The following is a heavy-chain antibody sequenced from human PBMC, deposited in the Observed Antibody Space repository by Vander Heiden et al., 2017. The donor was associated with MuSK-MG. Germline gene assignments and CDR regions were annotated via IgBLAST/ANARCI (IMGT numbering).Heavy chain of an antibody. J-gene: IGHJ6*02. CDR1: GYTLTELS. Sequence: QVQLVQSGAEVKKPGASVKVSCKVSGYTLTELSMHWVRQAPGKGLEWMGGFDPEDGETIYAQKFQGRVTMTEDTSTDTAYMELSSLRSEDTAVYYCATGGRDIVVVPAASGSLGYYGMDVWGQGTTVTVSS. D-gene: IGHD2-2*01. V-gene: IGHV1-24*01. CDR2: FDPEDGET. CDR3: ATGGRDIVVVPAASGSLGYYGMDV.